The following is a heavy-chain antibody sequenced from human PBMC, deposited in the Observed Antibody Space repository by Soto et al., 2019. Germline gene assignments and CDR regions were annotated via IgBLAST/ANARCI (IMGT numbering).Heavy chain of an antibody. D-gene: IGHD3-10*01. V-gene: IGHV3-48*03. Sequence: GGSLRLSCAASGFTFSSYEMNWVRQAPGKGLEWVSYISSSGSTIYYADSVKGRFTISRDNAKNSLYLQMNSLRAEDTAAYYCARDGTVLLWFGETYYYYGMDVWGQGTTVTVSS. J-gene: IGHJ6*02. CDR1: GFTFSSYE. CDR3: ARDGTVLLWFGETYYYYGMDV. CDR2: ISSSGSTI.